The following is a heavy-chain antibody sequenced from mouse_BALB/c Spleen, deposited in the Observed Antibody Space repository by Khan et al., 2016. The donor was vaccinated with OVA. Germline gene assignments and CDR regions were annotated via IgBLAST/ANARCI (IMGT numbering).Heavy chain of an antibody. CDR1: GYTFTTAG. J-gene: IGHJ4*01. CDR3: ERGGADLYRNDGGAMDT. D-gene: IGHD2-12*01. Sequence: QIQLVQSGPELKKPGETVRISCKASGYTFTTAGMQWVQKMPGKGLKWIGWINTHSGVPKYAEAFKGRFVFSLETSASTAYLQITTLKKEDTATYLWERGGADLYRNDGGAMDTWGQGTSVTVSS. CDR2: INTHSGVP. V-gene: IGHV9-4*02.